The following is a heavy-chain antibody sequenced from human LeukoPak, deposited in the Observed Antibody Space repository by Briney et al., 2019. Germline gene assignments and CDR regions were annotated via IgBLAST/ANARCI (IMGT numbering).Heavy chain of an antibody. V-gene: IGHV3-30-3*01. D-gene: IGHD4-17*01. CDR1: GFTFSSYA. CDR3: ARETGSAVGSTDFDY. Sequence: GGSLRLSCAASGFTFSSYAMHWVRQAPGKGLEWVAVISYDGSNKYYADSVKGRFTISRDNSKNTQYLQMNSLRAEDTAVYYCARETGSAVGSTDFDYWGQGTLVTVSS. CDR2: ISYDGSNK. J-gene: IGHJ4*02.